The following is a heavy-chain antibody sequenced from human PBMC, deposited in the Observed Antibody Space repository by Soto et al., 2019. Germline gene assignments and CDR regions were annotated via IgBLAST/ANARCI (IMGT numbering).Heavy chain of an antibody. CDR1: GYTFSTYG. V-gene: IGHV1-18*01. CDR3: ARFKVTAAILGVLDL. J-gene: IGHJ4*03. D-gene: IGHD2-2*02. Sequence: ASVKVSCKASGYTFSTYGITWVRQAPGQGLDWMGWINPFKGDTNSAARFQDRVTMTTDTSTRTAYMELRSLRSDDTAVYYCARFKVTAAILGVLDLWGQGTLVTVSS. CDR2: INPFKGDT.